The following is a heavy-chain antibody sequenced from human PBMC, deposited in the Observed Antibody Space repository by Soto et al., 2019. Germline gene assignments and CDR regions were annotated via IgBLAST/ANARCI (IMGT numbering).Heavy chain of an antibody. CDR3: ARGPLEYSSSFYFDY. CDR1: GFTFSSYA. J-gene: IGHJ4*02. CDR2: ISYDGSNK. V-gene: IGHV3-30-3*01. D-gene: IGHD6-6*01. Sequence: GGSLRLSCAASGFTFSSYAMHWVRQAPGKGLEWVAVISYDGSNKYYADSVKGRFTISRDNSKNTLYLQMNSLRAEDTAVYYCARGPLEYSSSFYFDYWGQGTLVTVSS.